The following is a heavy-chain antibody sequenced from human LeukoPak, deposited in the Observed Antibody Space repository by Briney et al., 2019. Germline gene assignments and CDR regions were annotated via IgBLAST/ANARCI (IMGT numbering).Heavy chain of an antibody. Sequence: SETLSLTCTVSGGSISSYYWSWIRQPAGKGLEWIGRIYTGGSTNYNPSLKSRVTMSVDTPKNQFSLKLSSVTAADTAVYYCARDSPMTTVTTYYYYGMDVWGQGTTVTVSS. D-gene: IGHD4-11*01. CDR1: GGSISSYY. CDR3: ARDSPMTTVTTYYYYGMDV. J-gene: IGHJ6*02. CDR2: IYTGGST. V-gene: IGHV4-4*07.